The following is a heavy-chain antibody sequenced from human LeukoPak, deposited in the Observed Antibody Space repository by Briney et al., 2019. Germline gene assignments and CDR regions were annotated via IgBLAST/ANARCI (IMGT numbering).Heavy chain of an antibody. V-gene: IGHV4-34*01. D-gene: IGHD3-3*01. CDR2: INHSGST. CDR3: ARGPRGYYATGWLDP. CDR1: GGSFSGYY. J-gene: IGHJ5*02. Sequence: SETLSLTCAVYGGSFSGYYWSWIRQPPGKGLEWIGEINHSGSTNYNPSLKSRVTISVDTSKNQFSLKLSSVTAADTAVYYCARGPRGYYATGWLDPWGQGTLVTVSS.